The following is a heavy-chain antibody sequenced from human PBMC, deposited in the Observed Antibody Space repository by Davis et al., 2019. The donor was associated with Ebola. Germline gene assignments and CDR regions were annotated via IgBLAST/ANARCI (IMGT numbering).Heavy chain of an antibody. D-gene: IGHD6-19*01. CDR3: ARGGSSGWYYFDY. V-gene: IGHV1-2*02. Sequence: ASVKVSCKASGYTFTGYYMHWVRQAPGQGLEWMGWINPNSGGTNYAQKFQGITMTRDTSTSTVYMELSSLRSEDTAVYYCARGGSSGWYYFDYWGQGTLVTVSS. J-gene: IGHJ4*02. CDR1: GYTFTGYY. CDR2: INPNSGGT.